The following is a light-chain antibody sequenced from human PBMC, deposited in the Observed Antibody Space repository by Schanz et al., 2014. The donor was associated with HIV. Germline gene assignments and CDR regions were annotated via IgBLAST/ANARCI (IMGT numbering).Light chain of an antibody. V-gene: IGLV2-14*03. CDR3: ATWDDSLDGWV. CDR2: DVS. J-gene: IGLJ3*02. Sequence: QSALAQPASVSGSPGQSITISCTGTSSDVGGYNYVSWYQRHPGKAPKLMIYDVSNRPSGVPDRFSGSKSGNTASLTVSGLQAEDEADYFCATWDDSLDGWVFGGGTKLTVL. CDR1: SSDVGGYNY.